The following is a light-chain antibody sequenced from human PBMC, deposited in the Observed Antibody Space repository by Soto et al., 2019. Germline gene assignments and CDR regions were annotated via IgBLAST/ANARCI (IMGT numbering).Light chain of an antibody. CDR3: QQYGASPET. CDR2: NVS. V-gene: IGKV3-20*01. Sequence: EIVLTQSPCTRSLSPGERATLSFGASQSVSSAYLAWYQQKPGQAPRLLIYNVSRRATGIPDRFSGSGSGTDFTLTVSRLEPEDFAVYYCQQYGASPETFGQGTKVDIK. CDR1: QSVSSAY. J-gene: IGKJ1*01.